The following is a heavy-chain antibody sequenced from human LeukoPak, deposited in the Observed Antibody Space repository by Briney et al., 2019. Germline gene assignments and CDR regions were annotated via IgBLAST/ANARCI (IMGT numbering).Heavy chain of an antibody. CDR2: ISHSGRT. CDR1: GASFSDYY. D-gene: IGHD5-12*01. CDR3: ARGYSGYDRYFDY. V-gene: IGHV4-34*01. J-gene: IGHJ4*02. Sequence: SETLSLTCAVYGASFSDYYWSWIRQPPGKGLEWIGEISHSGRTNYNPSPKSRVTISVDTSKNQFSLKLSSVTAADTAVYYCARGYSGYDRYFDYWGQGTLVTVSS.